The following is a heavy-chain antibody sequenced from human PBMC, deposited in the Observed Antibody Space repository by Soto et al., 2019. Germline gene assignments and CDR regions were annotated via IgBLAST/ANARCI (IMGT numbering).Heavy chain of an antibody. J-gene: IGHJ5*02. Sequence: ASVKVSCKASGGIFSSYAISWVRQAPGQGLEWMGGIIPIFGTANYAQKFQGRVTITADESTSTAYMELSSLRSEDTAVYYCARMDYDDDVGEAKWFDPWGRGTLVTVSS. V-gene: IGHV1-69*13. D-gene: IGHD4-17*01. CDR1: GGIFSSYA. CDR2: IIPIFGTA. CDR3: ARMDYDDDVGEAKWFDP.